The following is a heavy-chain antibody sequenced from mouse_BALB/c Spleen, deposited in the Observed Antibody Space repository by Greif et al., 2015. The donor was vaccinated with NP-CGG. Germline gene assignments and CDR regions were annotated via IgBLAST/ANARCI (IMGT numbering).Heavy chain of an antibody. J-gene: IGHJ4*01. CDR1: GYTFTDYY. CDR3: ARRTGTEAMDY. Sequence: QVQLQQSGPELVKPGASVKISCKASGYTFTDYYINWVKQKPGQGLEWIGWIYPGSGNTKYNEKFKGKATLTVDTSSSTAYMQFSSLTSEDTAVYFCARRTGTEAMDYWSQGTSVTVSS. CDR2: IYPGSGNT. V-gene: IGHV1-84*02. D-gene: IGHD4-1*01.